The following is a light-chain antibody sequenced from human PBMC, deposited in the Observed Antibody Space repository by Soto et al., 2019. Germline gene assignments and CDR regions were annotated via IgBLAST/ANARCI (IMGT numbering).Light chain of an antibody. CDR1: QTVSTF. CDR3: QQRSGWPT. J-gene: IGKJ1*01. V-gene: IGKV3-11*01. CDR2: DAS. Sequence: EIVLTQSPDTLSLSPGETATLSCRASQTVSTFLAWYQQKPGQAPRLIVYDASKRAPGIPARFIGSGSGTDFTLTVSSLDPEDFALYYCQQRSGWPTFGQGTKVEI.